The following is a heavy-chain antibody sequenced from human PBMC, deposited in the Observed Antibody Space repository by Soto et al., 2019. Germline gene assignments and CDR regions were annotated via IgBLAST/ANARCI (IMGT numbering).Heavy chain of an antibody. D-gene: IGHD3-3*01. CDR2: ISGSGGNT. Sequence: EVQLLESGGGLVQPGGSLRLSCAASGFTFSDYAMNWVRQAPGKGLEWVSAISGSGGNTYYADSVKGRFTISRDNSKNTLYLQMKSLRAEDTAVYYCANGRFLEWLLPDNWFDPWGQGTLVTVST. J-gene: IGHJ5*02. CDR3: ANGRFLEWLLPDNWFDP. V-gene: IGHV3-23*01. CDR1: GFTFSDYA.